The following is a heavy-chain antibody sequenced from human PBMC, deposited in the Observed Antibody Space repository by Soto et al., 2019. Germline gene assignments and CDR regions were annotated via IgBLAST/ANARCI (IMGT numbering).Heavy chain of an antibody. CDR1: GYTFTNYW. Sequence: GESLKISCKGSGYTFTNYWIGWVRQMPGKGLEWMGIIYPGDSDTKYNPSFQGQVTISADKSITTTYLQWSSLKASDTAIHYCAASIFYYGMDVWGQGTTVTVS. CDR2: IYPGDSDT. J-gene: IGHJ6*02. CDR3: AASIFYYGMDV. V-gene: IGHV5-51*01.